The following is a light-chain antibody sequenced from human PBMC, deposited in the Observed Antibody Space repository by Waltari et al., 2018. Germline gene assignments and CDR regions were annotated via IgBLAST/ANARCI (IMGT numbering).Light chain of an antibody. V-gene: IGLV2-14*03. CDR2: DVN. CDR1: RSDSGGYDY. Sequence: SALTQPDSVSGSPGQSITISCSGIRSDSGGYDYVSWYQQHPGKAPKVIIYDVNNRPSGVSNRFSGSKSGSSASLTISGLQAEDEADYYCSSFTSSTTGIFGGGTKVTVL. CDR3: SSFTSSTTGI. J-gene: IGLJ2*01.